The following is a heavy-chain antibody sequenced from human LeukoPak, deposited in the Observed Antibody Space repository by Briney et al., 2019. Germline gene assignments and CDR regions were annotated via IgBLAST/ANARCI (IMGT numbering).Heavy chain of an antibody. V-gene: IGHV3-21*01. Sequence: PGGSLRLSCAASGFTFSSYGMNWVRQAPGKGLEWVSSITSSGSYIYYTDSVKGRFTISRDNAKNSLYLQMNSLRAEDTAVYYCARDRYSYGYSYWGQGTLVTVSS. D-gene: IGHD5-18*01. J-gene: IGHJ4*02. CDR2: ITSSGSYI. CDR3: ARDRYSYGYSY. CDR1: GFTFSSYG.